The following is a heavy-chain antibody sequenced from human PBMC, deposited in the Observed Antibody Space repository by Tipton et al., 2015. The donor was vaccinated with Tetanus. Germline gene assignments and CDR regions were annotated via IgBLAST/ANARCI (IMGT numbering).Heavy chain of an antibody. D-gene: IGHD1-1*01. CDR1: GYTFSNYG. CDR3: ATVGAGLRRREGPLDS. Sequence: QSGPEVKKPGASVKVSCKTSGYTFSNYGVSWARQAPGRGLEWMGWISAYNGDTNTAQNLQGRVTMTTDTSTSTASMEVRSLTYDDTAVYYCATVGAGLRRREGPLDSWGQGTMVTVSS. CDR2: ISAYNGDT. V-gene: IGHV1-18*01. J-gene: IGHJ3*02.